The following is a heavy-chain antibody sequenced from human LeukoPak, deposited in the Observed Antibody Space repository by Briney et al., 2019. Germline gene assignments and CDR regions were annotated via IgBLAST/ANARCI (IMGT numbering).Heavy chain of an antibody. J-gene: IGHJ6*02. Sequence: SETLSLTCAVYGGSFSGYYWSWIRQPPGKGLEWVGEINHSGSTNYNPPLKSRVTISVDTSKTQFSLKLSSVTAADTAVYYCARSDRYRGSYYYGMDGWGQGTTVTVSS. CDR2: INHSGST. D-gene: IGHD1-26*01. V-gene: IGHV4-34*01. CDR1: GGSFSGYY. CDR3: ARSDRYRGSYYYGMDG.